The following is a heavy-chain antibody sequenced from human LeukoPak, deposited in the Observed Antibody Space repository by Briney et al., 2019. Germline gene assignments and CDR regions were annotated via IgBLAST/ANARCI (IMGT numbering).Heavy chain of an antibody. D-gene: IGHD3-22*01. V-gene: IGHV3-74*01. Sequence: GGSLSLSCAASGISFNNYWLHWVRQAPGKGLVWVSRVNSDGSSTVYADSVEGRFTISRDNARTTVYLQMSSLRLDDTATYYCATGLGHYYDYWGQGSLVTVSS. J-gene: IGHJ4*02. CDR3: ATGLGHYYDY. CDR1: GISFNNYW. CDR2: VNSDGSST.